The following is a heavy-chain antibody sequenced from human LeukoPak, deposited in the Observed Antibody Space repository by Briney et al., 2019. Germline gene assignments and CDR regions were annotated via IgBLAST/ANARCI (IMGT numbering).Heavy chain of an antibody. Sequence: GGSLRLSCAASGFTFSNAWMSWVRQAPGKGLEWVGRIKSKTDGGTTDYAAPVKGRFTISRDDSKNTLYLQMNSLKTEDTAVYYCTTQENITMVRGVIITSFDYWGQGTLVTVSS. CDR1: GFTFSNAW. CDR2: IKSKTDGGTT. V-gene: IGHV3-15*01. D-gene: IGHD3-10*01. J-gene: IGHJ4*02. CDR3: TTQENITMVRGVIITSFDY.